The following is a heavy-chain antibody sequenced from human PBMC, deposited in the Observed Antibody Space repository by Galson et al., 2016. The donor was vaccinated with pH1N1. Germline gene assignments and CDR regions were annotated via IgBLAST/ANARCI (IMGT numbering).Heavy chain of an antibody. CDR2: IYLDDDK. D-gene: IGHD4-17*01. J-gene: IGHJ4*02. CDR1: GFSLSTSGVG. V-gene: IGHV2-5*02. CDR3: ARNGYGDYVGYFDY. Sequence: PALVKPTQTLTLTCTFSGFSLSTSGVGVGWIRQPPGKAPEWLALIYLDDDKRYSPSLKSRLTITKDTSKNQVVLTMTNMDPVDTATYYCARNGYGDYVGYFDYWGQGTLVTVSS.